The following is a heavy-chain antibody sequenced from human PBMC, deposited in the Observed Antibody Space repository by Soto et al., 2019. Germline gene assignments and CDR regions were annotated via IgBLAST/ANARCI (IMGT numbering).Heavy chain of an antibody. CDR3: ARDSYYDFWSGYYGSFYYYGMDV. CDR1: GFTFSSYA. J-gene: IGHJ6*02. CDR2: ISYDGSNK. D-gene: IGHD3-3*01. Sequence: GGDLRLSCAASGFTFSSYAMHWVRQAPGKGLEWVAVISYDGSNKYYADSVKGRFTISRDNSKNTLYLQMNSLRAEDTAVYYCARDSYYDFWSGYYGSFYYYGMDVWGQGTTVTVSS. V-gene: IGHV3-30-3*01.